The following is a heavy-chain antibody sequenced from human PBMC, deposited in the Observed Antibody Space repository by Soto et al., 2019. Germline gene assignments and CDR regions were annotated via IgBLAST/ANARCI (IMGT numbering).Heavy chain of an antibody. D-gene: IGHD2-21*01. J-gene: IGHJ5*02. CDR3: AREDWADKARFDT. V-gene: IGHV4-31*03. CDR1: GGSFSSGDYY. Sequence: TLSLTFIVSGGSFSSGDYYWSWLRQHTGKGLEWIGYITYSGITYYNPSLKSRVTISIDTSNNQFSLKLNSVTAADTAVYYCAREDWADKARFDTWGQGTLVTVSS. CDR2: ITYSGIT.